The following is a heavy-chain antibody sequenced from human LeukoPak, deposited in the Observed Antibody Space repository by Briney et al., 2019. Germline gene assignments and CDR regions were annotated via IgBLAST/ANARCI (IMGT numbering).Heavy chain of an antibody. Sequence: PGGSLRLSWAASGFTFSSYSMNWVRQAPGKGLEWVSSISGSSSYVYYADSVKGRFTISRDNAKNSLYLQMNSLRAEDTAVYYCARTRIAVAGPEYFQHWGQGTLVTVSS. V-gene: IGHV3-21*01. CDR1: GFTFSSYS. CDR3: ARTRIAVAGPEYFQH. CDR2: ISGSSSYV. D-gene: IGHD6-19*01. J-gene: IGHJ1*01.